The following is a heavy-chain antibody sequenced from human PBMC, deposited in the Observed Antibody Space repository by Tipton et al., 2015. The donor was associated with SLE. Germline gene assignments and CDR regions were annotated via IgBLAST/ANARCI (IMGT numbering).Heavy chain of an antibody. Sequence: TLSLTCTVSGGSFSSPYWSWIRQPPGKGLEWIGYIYYSGNANYNPSLESRVTISVDTSKNQFSLKLSSVTAADTAVYYCASDTSGYYFVHAFDIWGQGTMVTVSS. V-gene: IGHV4-59*08. CDR3: ASDTSGYYFVHAFDI. CDR1: GGSFSSPY. CDR2: IYYSGNA. J-gene: IGHJ3*02. D-gene: IGHD3-22*01.